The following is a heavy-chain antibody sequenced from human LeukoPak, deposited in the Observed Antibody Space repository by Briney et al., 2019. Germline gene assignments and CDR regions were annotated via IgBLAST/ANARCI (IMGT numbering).Heavy chain of an antibody. CDR1: GGSISSYY. CDR2: IGTSGGS. J-gene: IGHJ4*02. CDR3: AAHSSSWCADDY. D-gene: IGHD3-22*01. V-gene: IGHV4-4*09. Sequence: SETLSLTCTVSGGSISSYYWGWIRQPPGKGLEWIGYIGTSGGSDYNPSLKSRVTMSVDTSKNQFSLKVTSVTAADTAVYYCAAHSSSWCADDYWGQGTLVTVSS.